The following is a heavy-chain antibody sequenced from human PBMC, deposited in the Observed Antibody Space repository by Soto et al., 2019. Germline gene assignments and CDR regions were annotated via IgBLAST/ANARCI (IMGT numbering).Heavy chain of an antibody. CDR3: AKDDEMATLPFDY. J-gene: IGHJ4*02. CDR2: ISYDGSNK. V-gene: IGHV3-30*18. Sequence: QVQLVESGGGVVQPGRSLRLSCAASGFTFSSYGMHWVRQAPGKGLEWVAVISYDGSNKYYADYVKGRFTISRDNSKNMLYLQMNSLRAEDTAVYYCAKDDEMATLPFDYWGQGTLVTVSS. D-gene: IGHD5-12*01. CDR1: GFTFSSYG.